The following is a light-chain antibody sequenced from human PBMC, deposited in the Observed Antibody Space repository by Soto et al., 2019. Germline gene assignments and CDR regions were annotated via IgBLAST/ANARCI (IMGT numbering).Light chain of an antibody. CDR2: DAS. J-gene: IGKJ4*01. V-gene: IGKV3-11*01. CDR3: QQRSNWPPKLT. Sequence: EIVLTQSPATLSLSPGERATLSCRASQSVSSYLAWYQQKPGQAPRLLIYDASNRATGIPARFSGSGSGTDFTLTITSLEPEDFAVYYCQQRSNWPPKLTFGGGTKVEIK. CDR1: QSVSSY.